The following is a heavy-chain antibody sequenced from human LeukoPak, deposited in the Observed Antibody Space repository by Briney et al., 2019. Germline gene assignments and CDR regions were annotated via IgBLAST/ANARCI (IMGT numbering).Heavy chain of an antibody. V-gene: IGHV3-53*01. CDR1: GFTVSRNY. CDR2: LYSDGST. D-gene: IGHD3-22*01. Sequence: PGGSLRLSCAASGFTVSRNYMSWVRQAPGKGLEWVSVLYSDGSTYYADPVKGRFTISRDNSKNTLYLQMNSLRAEDTAVYYCARAAYDSSGYTANHDFWGQGTLVTVSS. CDR3: ARAAYDSSGYTANHDF. J-gene: IGHJ4*02.